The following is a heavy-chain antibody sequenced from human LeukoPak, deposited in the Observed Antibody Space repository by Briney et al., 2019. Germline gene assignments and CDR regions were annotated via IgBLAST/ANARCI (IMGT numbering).Heavy chain of an antibody. CDR2: IKEDGGEE. CDR1: GFDFSDFW. CDR3: ARGGGDILTGDFDY. V-gene: IGHV3-7*01. J-gene: IGHJ4*02. D-gene: IGHD3-9*01. Sequence: GGSLRLSCAASGFDFSDFWMTWVRQIPGKGLQWVANIKEDGGEEYHVDSVKGRFAISRDNTKRSLFLQMNSLRGDDTAVYYCARGGGDILTGDFDYWGQGTLVTVSS.